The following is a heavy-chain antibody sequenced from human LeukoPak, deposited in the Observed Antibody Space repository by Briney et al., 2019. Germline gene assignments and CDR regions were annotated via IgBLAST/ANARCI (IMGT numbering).Heavy chain of an antibody. CDR3: VRGALPGDNWYFDL. CDR1: GFPFSAYD. CDR2: LGSAGDT. V-gene: IGHV3-13*01. Sequence: GGSLRLSCATSGFPFSAYDMYWVRQAPGKGLEWVSALGSAGDTYYPGAVKGRFIISRDYAKNSLYLQMSRLRAGDTAVYFCVRGALPGDNWYFDLWGRGTLVTVSS. J-gene: IGHJ2*01.